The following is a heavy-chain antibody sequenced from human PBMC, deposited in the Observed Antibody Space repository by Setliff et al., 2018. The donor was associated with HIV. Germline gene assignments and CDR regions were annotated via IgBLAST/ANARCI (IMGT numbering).Heavy chain of an antibody. J-gene: IGHJ4*02. CDR3: ARDGGRTGYSSSSDQ. D-gene: IGHD6-13*01. Sequence: PSETLSLTCAVYGGSFSGYYWSWIRQPPGKGLEWIGEINHSGSTNYNPSLMSRVTISVDTSKNQISLKLNSVTAADTAVYYCARDGGRTGYSSSSDQWGQGSQVTVSS. CDR1: GGSFSGYY. V-gene: IGHV4-34*01. CDR2: INHSGST.